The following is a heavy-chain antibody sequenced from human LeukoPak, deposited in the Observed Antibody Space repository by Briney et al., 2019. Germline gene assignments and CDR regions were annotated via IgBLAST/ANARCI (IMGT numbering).Heavy chain of an antibody. CDR3: ARHIVVVVAAAGWFDP. CDR1: GFTFSSYW. CDR2: IKQDGSEK. J-gene: IGHJ5*02. D-gene: IGHD2-15*01. V-gene: IGHV3-7*01. Sequence: GGSLRLSCAASGFTFSSYWMSWVRQAPGKGLEWVANIKQDGSEKYYVDSVKGRFTISRNNAKNSLYLQMNSLRAEDTAVYYCARHIVVVVAAAGWFDPWGQGTLVTVSS.